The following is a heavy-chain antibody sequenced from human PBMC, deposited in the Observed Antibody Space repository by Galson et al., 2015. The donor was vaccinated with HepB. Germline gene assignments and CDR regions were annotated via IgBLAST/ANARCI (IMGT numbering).Heavy chain of an antibody. CDR1: GFTFGGYS. D-gene: IGHD2-21*02. J-gene: IGHJ6*01. CDR2: ISGSGGSR. V-gene: IGHV3-23*01. CDR3: TKEGGDPEHFYYFFVMDV. Sequence: SLRLSRAASGFTFGGYSMSWVRQAPGKGLEWVSAISGSGGSRYYADPVKGWFTISRDKSTNTLFLLMKSLRAEDTAIYYCTKEGGDPEHFYYFFVMDVWGQGTTVTVSS.